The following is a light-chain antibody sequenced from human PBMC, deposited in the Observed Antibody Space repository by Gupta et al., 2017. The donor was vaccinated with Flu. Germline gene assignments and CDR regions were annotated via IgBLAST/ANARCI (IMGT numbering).Light chain of an antibody. CDR1: SSDVGGYNY. CDR3: SAYTDSTTIEGV. CDR2: EVN. J-gene: IGLJ3*02. Sequence: QSSLTQPASVSGSPGQSITLSCTGSSSDVGGYNYVSWYQQHPGKAPNLLIYEVNSRPAGVADRGSGSNSGNTAAMTISGLQAEDEADYYCSAYTDSTTIEGVFGGGTKLTVL. V-gene: IGLV2-14*01.